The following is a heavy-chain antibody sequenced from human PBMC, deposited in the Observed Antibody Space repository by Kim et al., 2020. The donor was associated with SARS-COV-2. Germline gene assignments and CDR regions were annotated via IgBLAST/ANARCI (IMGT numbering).Heavy chain of an antibody. Sequence: GGSLRLSCAASGFTFSSYAMHWVRQAPGKGLEWVAVISYDGSNKYYADSVKGRFTISRDNSKNTLYLQMNSLRAEDTAVYYCASPIDISGYYYGELIDYWGQGTLVTVSS. CDR2: ISYDGSNK. J-gene: IGHJ4*02. V-gene: IGHV3-30*04. CDR3: ASPIDISGYYYGELIDY. D-gene: IGHD3-22*01. CDR1: GFTFSSYA.